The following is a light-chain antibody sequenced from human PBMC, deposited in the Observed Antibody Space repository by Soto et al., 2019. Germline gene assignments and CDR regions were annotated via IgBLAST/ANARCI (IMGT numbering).Light chain of an antibody. CDR3: QQYNNWPPIT. J-gene: IGKJ5*01. Sequence: QINHSPSSFSSYEENTVTITCPSSPDISRWVAWYQQKPGKAPKLLISAASSLQSGVPTRFSGSGSGTDFTLIISGLQPEDFAAYFCQQYNNWPPITFGRGTRLEI. CDR2: AAS. V-gene: IGKV1-12*01. CDR1: PDISRW.